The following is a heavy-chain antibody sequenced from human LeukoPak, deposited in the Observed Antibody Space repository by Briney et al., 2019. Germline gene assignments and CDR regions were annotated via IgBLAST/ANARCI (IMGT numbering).Heavy chain of an antibody. CDR2: IHTSGDT. V-gene: IGHV3-53*01. Sequence: GGSLRLSCAASGLTGSHNYVSWVRQAPGKGLEWVSAIHTSGDTCYADSVKGRFTISRDDAKNSLYLQMDSLRADDTAIYYCARDKSYSAVAGTSPLYWGQGTLVTVSS. J-gene: IGHJ4*02. CDR3: ARDKSYSAVAGTSPLY. CDR1: GLTGSHNY. D-gene: IGHD6-19*01.